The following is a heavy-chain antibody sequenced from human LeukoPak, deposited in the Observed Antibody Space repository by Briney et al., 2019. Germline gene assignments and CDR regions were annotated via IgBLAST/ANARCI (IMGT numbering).Heavy chain of an antibody. CDR3: ARDIRHAFDI. Sequence: ASVKVSCKASGYTFTGYYLHWVRQAPGQQLDWMSWINPNSVDTKYAHKFHGRVTMTTETSISTAYMELNSLRSDDTAVYSCARDIRHAFDIWGQGTMVVVSS. CDR1: GYTFTGYY. J-gene: IGHJ3*02. V-gene: IGHV1-2*02. CDR2: INPNSVDT.